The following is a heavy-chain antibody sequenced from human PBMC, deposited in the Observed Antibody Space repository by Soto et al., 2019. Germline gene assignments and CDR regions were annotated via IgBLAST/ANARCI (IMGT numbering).Heavy chain of an antibody. CDR1: GDRVPSSNVT. J-gene: IGHJ5*01. CDR2: TYYRSKWYN. CDR3: VRLIGNSWLDF. Sequence: SQTLSLTCATAGDRVPSSNVTWNCLMQSPSRGLEWLGRTYYRSKWYNDYAESVKSRITINPDTSKNQFSLHLNSVTPEDTAVYYCVRLIGNSWLDFWGQGTLVTVSS. D-gene: IGHD1-26*01. V-gene: IGHV6-1*01.